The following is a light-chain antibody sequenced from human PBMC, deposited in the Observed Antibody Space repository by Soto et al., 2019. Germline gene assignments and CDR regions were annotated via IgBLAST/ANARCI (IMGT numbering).Light chain of an antibody. CDR2: RTF. CDR1: QSIASSY. Sequence: EIVLTQSPGTLSLSPGERATLSCRASQSIASSYLAWYQQRPGQPPRLLLYRTFNRATGIPDRFSGGGSGTDFTLTISSLEPEYSAVYFCQQFNSSPLTVGGGTKVEI. V-gene: IGKV3-20*01. CDR3: QQFNSSPLT. J-gene: IGKJ4*01.